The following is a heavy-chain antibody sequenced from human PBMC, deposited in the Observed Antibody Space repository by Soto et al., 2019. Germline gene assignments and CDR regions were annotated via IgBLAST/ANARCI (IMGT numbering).Heavy chain of an antibody. CDR3: ARRARPDFYYMDV. J-gene: IGHJ6*03. D-gene: IGHD6-6*01. Sequence: EVQLAESGGGLAQPGGSLRLSCAASGFTLSGYAMDWVRQAPGKGLEYVSGISSNGVGTYYANSVQGRFTISRDNSKNTVYLQMGCLRPEAMAVYYCARRARPDFYYMDVWGKGTTVTVSS. CDR1: GFTLSGYA. CDR2: ISSNGVGT. V-gene: IGHV3-64*01.